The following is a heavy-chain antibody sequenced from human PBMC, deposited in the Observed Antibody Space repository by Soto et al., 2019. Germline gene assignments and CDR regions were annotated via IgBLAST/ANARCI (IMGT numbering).Heavy chain of an antibody. CDR3: ARDVPPAGTFVYYYYMDV. V-gene: IGHV4-34*01. Sequence: QVQLQQWGAGLLKPSETLSLTCAVYGGSFSTHYWSWIRQPPGKGLEWIGEINRSGGTHYNPSLKSRATITIDAYKKQFSLELSSVTAADTAVYYCARDVPPAGTFVYYYYMDVWGKGTPVTVSS. CDR2: INRSGGT. CDR1: GGSFSTHY. D-gene: IGHD6-19*01. J-gene: IGHJ6*03.